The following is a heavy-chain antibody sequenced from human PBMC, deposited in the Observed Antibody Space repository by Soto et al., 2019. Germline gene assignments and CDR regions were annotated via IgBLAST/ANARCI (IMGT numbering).Heavy chain of an antibody. D-gene: IGHD3-10*01. CDR2: ISGSGDST. Sequence: GGSLRLSCAASGFTFSSYAMNWVRRAPGKGLEWVSIISGSGDSTYYADSVKGRFTISRDNTKNTLYLQMNSLRAEDTAVYYCANKFFSGSGSYRGWFDPWGQGTLVTVSS. CDR1: GFTFSSYA. V-gene: IGHV3-23*01. CDR3: ANKFFSGSGSYRGWFDP. J-gene: IGHJ5*02.